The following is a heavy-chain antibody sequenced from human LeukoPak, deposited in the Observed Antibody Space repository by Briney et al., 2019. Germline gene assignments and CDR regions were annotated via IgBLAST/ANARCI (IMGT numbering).Heavy chain of an antibody. CDR2: INPNSGGT. D-gene: IGHD5-18*01. Sequence: ASVKVSCKASGYTFTSYDINWVRQATGQGLEWMGWINPNSGGTNYAQKFRGRVTMTRDTSISTAYMELSRLRSDDTAVYYCASGVQLWLLAYWGQGTLVTVSS. J-gene: IGHJ4*02. CDR1: GYTFTSYD. CDR3: ASGVQLWLLAY. V-gene: IGHV1-2*02.